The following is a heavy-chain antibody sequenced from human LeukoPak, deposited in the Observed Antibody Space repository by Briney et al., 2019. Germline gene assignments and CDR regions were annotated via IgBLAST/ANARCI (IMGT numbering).Heavy chain of an antibody. V-gene: IGHV4-38-2*01. D-gene: IGHD6-13*01. Sequence: TESLSLTCAVSGNSISSGYYWGWIRQSPGKGLEWFGSIFISWRTYYNPSLTSRVTKSVEKSKNQFSLKVGFVTAANAAVYYWARTGRIAAAVIDYWGQGTLVTVSS. CDR2: IFISWRT. CDR1: GNSISSGYY. J-gene: IGHJ4*02. CDR3: ARTGRIAAAVIDY.